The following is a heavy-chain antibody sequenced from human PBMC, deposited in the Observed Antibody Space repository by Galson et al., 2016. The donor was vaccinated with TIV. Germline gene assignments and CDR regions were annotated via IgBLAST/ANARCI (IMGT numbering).Heavy chain of an antibody. J-gene: IGHJ6*02. CDR1: GFAFSLYE. Sequence: LRLSCAASGFAFSLYEMNWVRQAPGKGLEWVSYISGSVNTIYYADSVRGRFTISRDNAKNSLFLQMNSLRADDTAVYYCATADHYDPAAYGLDVWGQGTTVIVSS. V-gene: IGHV3-48*03. CDR2: ISGSVNTI. D-gene: IGHD3-3*01. CDR3: ATADHYDPAAYGLDV.